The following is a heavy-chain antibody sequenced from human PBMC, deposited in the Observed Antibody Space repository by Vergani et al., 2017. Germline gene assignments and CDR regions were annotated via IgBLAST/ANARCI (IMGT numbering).Heavy chain of an antibody. CDR1: GFTFSSYA. Sequence: VQLVESGGGVVQPGRSLRLSCAASGFTFSSYAMHWVRQAPGKGLEWVAVISYDGSNKYYADSVKGRFTISRDNSKNTLYLQMNSLRAEDTAVYYCARDMRWELLFTDDFDYWGQGTLVTVSS. CDR2: ISYDGSNK. V-gene: IGHV3-30*01. CDR3: ARDMRWELLFTDDFDY. J-gene: IGHJ4*02. D-gene: IGHD1-26*01.